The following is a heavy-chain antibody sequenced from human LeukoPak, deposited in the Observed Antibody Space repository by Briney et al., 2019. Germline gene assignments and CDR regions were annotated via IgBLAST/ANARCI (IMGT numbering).Heavy chain of an antibody. CDR3: AREGLWFGELPEGYYYYMDV. V-gene: IGHV4-61*02. CDR2: IYTSGST. Sequence: SQTLSLTCTVSGNSISSGDNYWSWIRQPAGKGLEWIGRIYTSGSTNYNPSLKSRVTISVDTSNNQFSLKLSSVTAADTAVYYCAREGLWFGELPEGYYYYMDVWGKGTTVTASS. J-gene: IGHJ6*03. D-gene: IGHD3-10*01. CDR1: GNSISSGDNY.